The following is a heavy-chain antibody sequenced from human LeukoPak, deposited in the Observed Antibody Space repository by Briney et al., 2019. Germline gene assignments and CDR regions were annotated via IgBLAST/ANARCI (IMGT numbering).Heavy chain of an antibody. J-gene: IGHJ3*02. CDR3: ARDRLMYYYDSSAAFDI. V-gene: IGHV3-11*01. CDR1: GFTFSDYY. CDR2: IGSSGSTI. D-gene: IGHD3-22*01. Sequence: GGSLRLPCAASGFTFSDYYMSWIRQAPGKGLEWVSYIGSSGSTIYYADSVKGRFTISRDNAKNSLYLQMNSLRAEDTAVYYCARDRLMYYYDSSAAFDIWGQGTMVTVSS.